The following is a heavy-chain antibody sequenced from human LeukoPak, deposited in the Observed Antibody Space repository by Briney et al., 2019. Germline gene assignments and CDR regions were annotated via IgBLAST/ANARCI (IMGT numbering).Heavy chain of an antibody. CDR2: IIPILGIA. V-gene: IGHV1-69*04. Sequence: ASVKVSCKASGYTFTSYYMHWVRQAPGQGLEWMGRIIPILGIANYAQKFQGRVTITADKSTSTAYMELSSLRSEDTAVYYCARGLGSWEQIAHAFDIWGQGTMVTVSS. J-gene: IGHJ3*02. CDR1: GYTFTSYY. CDR3: ARGLGSWEQIAHAFDI. D-gene: IGHD1-26*01.